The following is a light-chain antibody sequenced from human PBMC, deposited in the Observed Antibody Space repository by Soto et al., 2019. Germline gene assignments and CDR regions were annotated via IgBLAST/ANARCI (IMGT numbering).Light chain of an antibody. V-gene: IGKV3-15*01. CDR3: QQYNNWPPIT. CDR2: GAS. J-gene: IGKJ5*01. CDR1: QSVHNF. Sequence: EIVLTQSPATLSLSPGDRAALSCKASQSVHNFLAWYQQKPGQAPRLLIYGASTRATGIPVRFSGSGSGTEFTLTISSLQSEDFAVYYCQQYNNWPPITFGQGTRLEI.